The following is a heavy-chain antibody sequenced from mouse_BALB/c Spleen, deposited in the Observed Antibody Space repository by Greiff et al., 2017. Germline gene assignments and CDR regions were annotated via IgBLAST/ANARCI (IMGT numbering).Heavy chain of an antibody. V-gene: IGHV3-2*02. Sequence: EVKLQESGPGLVKPSQSLSLTCTVTGYSITSDYAWNWIRQFPGNKLEWMGYISYSGSTSYNPSLKSRISITRDTSKNQFFLQLNSVTTEDTATYYCAILPYYYGSSKAWFAYWGQGTLVTVSA. CDR1: GYSITSDYA. D-gene: IGHD1-1*01. CDR3: AILPYYYGSSKAWFAY. CDR2: ISYSGST. J-gene: IGHJ3*01.